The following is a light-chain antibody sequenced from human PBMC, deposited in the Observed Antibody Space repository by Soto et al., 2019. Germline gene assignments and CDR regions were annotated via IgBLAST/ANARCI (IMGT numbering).Light chain of an antibody. CDR1: SSDVGGYNY. J-gene: IGLJ2*01. Sequence: QSALTQPASVSGSPGQSITISCTGTSSDVGGYNYVSWYQQHPGKAPKLMIYEVSNRPSGVSNRFSGSKSDNTASLTVSGLQAEDEAIYYCTSFSTHNSLVFGGGTKVTVL. CDR3: TSFSTHNSLV. CDR2: EVS. V-gene: IGLV2-14*01.